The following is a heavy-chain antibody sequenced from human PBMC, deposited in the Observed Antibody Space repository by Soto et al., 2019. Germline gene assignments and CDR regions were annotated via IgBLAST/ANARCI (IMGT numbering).Heavy chain of an antibody. CDR3: ARGRTVRYDYVWGSYRPEEAYFDY. Sequence: QVQLQQWGAGLLKPSETLSLTCAVYGGSFSGYYWSWIRQPPGKGLEWLGEINHSGSTNYNPSLQRRVSISVEPSKNQFSLKLSAVTAADTAVYYCARGRTVRYDYVWGSYRPEEAYFDYWGQGTLVTVSS. CDR1: GGSFSGYY. D-gene: IGHD3-16*02. CDR2: INHSGST. J-gene: IGHJ4*02. V-gene: IGHV4-34*01.